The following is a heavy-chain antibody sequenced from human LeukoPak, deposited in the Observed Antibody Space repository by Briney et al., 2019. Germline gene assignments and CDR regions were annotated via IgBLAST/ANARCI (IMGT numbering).Heavy chain of an antibody. CDR3: ARLSTSRPIGWFDP. V-gene: IGHV4-38-2*01. J-gene: IGHJ5*02. CDR1: GYSISSGYS. D-gene: IGHD2-2*01. CDR2: IDHSGST. Sequence: SETLCLTCAVSGYSISSGYSWGWIPQPPGRGLGWIGRIDHSGSTYYTPSVKSRVTISVDQSKNTLSLKLSSVTAADTAVYYCARLSTSRPIGWFDPWGQGTLVTVSS.